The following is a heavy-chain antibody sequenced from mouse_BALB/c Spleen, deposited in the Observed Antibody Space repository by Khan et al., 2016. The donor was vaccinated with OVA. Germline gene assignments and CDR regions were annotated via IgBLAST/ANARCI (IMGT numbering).Heavy chain of an antibody. J-gene: IGHJ3*01. CDR2: IDPETGGT. Sequence: QVQLQQSGAELVRPGASVTLSCKASGYTFTDYEMYWVKQTPVHGLEWIGAIDPETGGTAYNQKFKGKATLTADKSSSTAYMELRSLTSEDSAVYYCTRGYLPLFAYWGQGTLVTVSA. V-gene: IGHV1-15*01. CDR3: TRGYLPLFAY. D-gene: IGHD2-3*01. CDR1: GYTFTDYE.